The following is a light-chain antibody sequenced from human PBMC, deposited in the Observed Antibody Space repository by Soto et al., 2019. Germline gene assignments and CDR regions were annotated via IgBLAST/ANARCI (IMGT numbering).Light chain of an antibody. Sequence: EIVLTQSPATLSLSPGERATISCRASQSVSSYLAWYQQKPGQAPRLLIYDASNRATGIPARFSGSGSGTGFTLTSSSLEPEDCAVYYCQQRSNWTRYSFGQGTKLEIK. V-gene: IGKV3-11*01. CDR1: QSVSSY. CDR2: DAS. CDR3: QQRSNWTRYS. J-gene: IGKJ2*01.